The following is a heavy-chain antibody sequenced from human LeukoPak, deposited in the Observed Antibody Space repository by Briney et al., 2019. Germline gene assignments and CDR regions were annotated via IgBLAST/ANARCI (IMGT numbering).Heavy chain of an antibody. Sequence: ASVKVSCKASGYSFTSYGISWVRQAPGQGLEWMGWISAYDGDTKYAQNLQGRVTLTTDTSTTTAYMELRSLRSDDTAVYYCARGLWFGELSSFGYWGQGTLVTVSS. V-gene: IGHV1-18*01. CDR1: GYSFTSYG. CDR2: ISAYDGDT. J-gene: IGHJ4*02. D-gene: IGHD3-10*01. CDR3: ARGLWFGELSSFGY.